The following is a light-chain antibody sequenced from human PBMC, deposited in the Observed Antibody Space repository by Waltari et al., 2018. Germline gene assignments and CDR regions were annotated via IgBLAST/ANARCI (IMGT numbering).Light chain of an antibody. Sequence: SYVLTQPPSVSVAPGQTASITCGGNNIGSESVHWYQQKPGQAPVLGVYDDSDRPSGIPGRFSGSNSGNTATLTISRVEAGDEADYYCQVWNSGSTHMVFGGGTKLTVL. CDR2: DDS. V-gene: IGLV3-21*02. CDR3: QVWNSGSTHMV. J-gene: IGLJ2*01. CDR1: NIGSES.